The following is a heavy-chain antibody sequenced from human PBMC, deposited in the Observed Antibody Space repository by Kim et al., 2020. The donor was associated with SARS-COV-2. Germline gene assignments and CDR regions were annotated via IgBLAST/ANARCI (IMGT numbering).Heavy chain of an antibody. CDR1: GASLSNDCCH. J-gene: IGHJ4*02. D-gene: IGHD3-9*01. CDR2: IYYSGDT. CDR3: VRHSGDFDHQIDY. V-gene: IGHV4-39*01. Sequence: SETLSLTCAVSGASLSNDCCHWGWIRQSPGKGLEWIGSIYYSGDTYYSPSLKSRLTISVDISKKQFSLKLRSLTAADTAVYYCVRHSGDFDHQIDYWCQGTRVTVPS.